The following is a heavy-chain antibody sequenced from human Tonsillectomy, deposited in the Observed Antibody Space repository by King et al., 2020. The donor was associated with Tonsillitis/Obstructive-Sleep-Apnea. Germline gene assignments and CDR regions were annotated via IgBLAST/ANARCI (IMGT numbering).Heavy chain of an antibody. V-gene: IGHV1-46*01. D-gene: IGHD3-22*01. CDR2: INPSGGST. CDR3: ARESSGYGNEAFDI. CDR1: RYTFTAYY. J-gene: IGHJ3*02. Sequence: VQLVESGAEVKKPGASVKVSCKASRYTFTAYYVHWVRQAPGQGLEWMGLINPSGGSTTYAQKFQGRVTMTRDTSTSTLDMELSSLRSEDTAVYYCARESSGYGNEAFDIWGQGTMVTVSS.